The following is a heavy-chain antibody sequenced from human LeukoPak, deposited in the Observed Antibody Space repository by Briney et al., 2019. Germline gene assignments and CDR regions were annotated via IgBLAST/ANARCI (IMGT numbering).Heavy chain of an antibody. V-gene: IGHV4-59*08. CDR3: ARLGISVAGAFDY. CDR1: GGSISSYY. CDR2: IYYSGST. Sequence: SETLSLTCTVSGGSISSYYWSWIRQPPGKGLEWIGYIYYSGSTNYNPSLKSRVTISVDTSKNQFSLKLSSVTAADTAIYYCARLGISVAGAFDYWGQGTLVTVSS. J-gene: IGHJ4*02. D-gene: IGHD6-19*01.